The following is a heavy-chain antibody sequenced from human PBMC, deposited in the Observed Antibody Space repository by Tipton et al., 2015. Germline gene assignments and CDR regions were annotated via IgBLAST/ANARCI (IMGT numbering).Heavy chain of an antibody. CDR2: ISYDGSVK. CDR1: GVTFRTYG. V-gene: IGHV3-30*03. J-gene: IGHJ4*02. Sequence: QLVQSGGGVVQPGRSLGLSCAASGVTFRTYGMHWVRQAPGKGLEWVGVISYDGSVKYYVDSVRGRFSISRDNSKNTLYLQMNSLRSEDTAVYYCARGRYSYDNPLDYWGQGTLVTVSS. CDR3: ARGRYSYDNPLDY. D-gene: IGHD5-18*01.